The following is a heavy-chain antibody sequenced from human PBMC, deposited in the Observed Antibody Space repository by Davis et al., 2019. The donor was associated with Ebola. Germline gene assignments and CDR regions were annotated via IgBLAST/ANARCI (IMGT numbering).Heavy chain of an antibody. CDR2: INVDGT. CDR3: ARGAAAAGTDYQYGMDV. CDR1: GFTFSNYA. V-gene: IGHV3-23*01. Sequence: GESLKISCAASGFTFSNYAMSWVRQAPGKGLEWVSAINVDGTYYADSVKGRFTMSRDNAKTSLFLQMNSLRDEDTAVYYCARGAAAAGTDYQYGMDVWGKGTTVTVSS. D-gene: IGHD6-13*01. J-gene: IGHJ6*04.